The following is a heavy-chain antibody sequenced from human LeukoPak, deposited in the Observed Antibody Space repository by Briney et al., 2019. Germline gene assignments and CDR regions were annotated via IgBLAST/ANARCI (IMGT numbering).Heavy chain of an antibody. V-gene: IGHV3-73*01. CDR1: GFTFSSYW. J-gene: IGHJ5*02. CDR2: IDKKDKGYATAT. CDR3: TRDSGTYNWFDP. D-gene: IGHD1-26*01. Sequence: GGSLRLSCAASGFTFSSYWMNWVRQAPGKGLEWVGQIDKKDKGYATATAYAASVKGRFTISRDDSINTAYLQMKSLKTEDTALYYCTRDSGTYNWFDPWGQGTLVTVSS.